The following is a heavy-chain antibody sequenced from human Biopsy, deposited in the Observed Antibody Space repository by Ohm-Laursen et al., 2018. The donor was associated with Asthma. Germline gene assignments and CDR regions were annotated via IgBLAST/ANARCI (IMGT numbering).Heavy chain of an antibody. Sequence: TLSLTCTVSGGSIRSHDWTWIRLPPGKGLEYIGDASHTGSTNYNPSLKSRVTMSLDTSKNQFSLRLTSVTPADTAVYYCARLADCSGGACYSYGWFDPWGQGTLVIVSS. CDR3: ARLADCSGGACYSYGWFDP. D-gene: IGHD2-15*01. CDR1: GGSIRSHD. CDR2: ASHTGST. V-gene: IGHV4-59*11. J-gene: IGHJ5*02.